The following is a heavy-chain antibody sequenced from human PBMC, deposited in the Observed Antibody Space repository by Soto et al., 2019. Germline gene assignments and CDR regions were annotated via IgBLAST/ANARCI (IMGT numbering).Heavy chain of an antibody. CDR2: IIPIFGTA. CDR3: ASPGALELLSLYYVYY. V-gene: IGHV1-69*01. J-gene: IGHJ4*02. CDR1: GGTFSSSA. Sequence: QVQLVQSGAEVKKPGSSVKVSCKASGGTFSSSAISWVRQAPGQGLEWMGGIIPIFGTANYAQKFQGRATITADESTSIAYMELSSLRSEDTAVDYCASPGALELLSLYYVYYWCQGTLVTVSS. D-gene: IGHD3-3*01.